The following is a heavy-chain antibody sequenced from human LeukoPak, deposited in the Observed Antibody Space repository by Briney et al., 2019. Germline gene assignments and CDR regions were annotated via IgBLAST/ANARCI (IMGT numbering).Heavy chain of an antibody. Sequence: PSETLSLTCTVSGGSISSYYWSWIRQPAGKGLEWTGRISSSGSTNYNPSLKSRVTISVDTSKNQFSLKLSSVTAADTAVYFCARGPYSYDSSGAFDIWGQGTMVTVSS. D-gene: IGHD3-22*01. CDR2: ISSSGST. V-gene: IGHV4-4*07. CDR1: GGSISSYY. CDR3: ARGPYSYDSSGAFDI. J-gene: IGHJ3*02.